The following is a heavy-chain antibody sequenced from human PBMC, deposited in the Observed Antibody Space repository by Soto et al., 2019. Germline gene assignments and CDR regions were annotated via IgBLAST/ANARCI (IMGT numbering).Heavy chain of an antibody. J-gene: IGHJ6*02. D-gene: IGHD6-13*01. CDR2: VRSKAYGGTT. CDR1: GFTFGDYA. CDR3: ARYTYTSRYSYYGMDV. V-gene: IGHV3-49*03. Sequence: GGSLRLSCTTSGFTFGDYAMSWFRQAPGKGLEWVGVVRSKAYGGTTDYAASVKGRFDISRDDSKGIAYLQVNSVTTEDTAVYFCARYTYTSRYSYYGMDVWGHGTTVTAP.